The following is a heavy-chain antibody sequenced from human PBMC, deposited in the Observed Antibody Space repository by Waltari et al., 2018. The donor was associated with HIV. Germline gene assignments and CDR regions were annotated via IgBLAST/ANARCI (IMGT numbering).Heavy chain of an antibody. CDR2: IYYKENT. Sequence: QVQLQESGPGLVKPSQTLSLTCTVSGGSVSSSDYYWNWIRQPPGQGLEWIGYIYYKENTYHNPPLKSRLTISLDRSKSQFSLKLSSVTAADTAVYYCARSRHDYYDSSGYYRGAFDIWGQGTMVPVSS. CDR3: ARSRHDYYDSSGYYRGAFDI. CDR1: GGSVSSSDYY. J-gene: IGHJ3*02. V-gene: IGHV4-30-4*08. D-gene: IGHD3-22*01.